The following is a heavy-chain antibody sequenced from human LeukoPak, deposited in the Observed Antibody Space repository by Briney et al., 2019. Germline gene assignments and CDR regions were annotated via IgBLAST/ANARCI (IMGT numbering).Heavy chain of an antibody. Sequence: ASVKVSCKASGYTFITYPMHWVRQAPGQRLEWMGWINVGSGNTKYSQKFQGRVTITRDTSASTAYMEMSSLRSEDTAVYYCARDGIYGDCDIWGQGTMITVSS. CDR2: INVGSGNT. D-gene: IGHD4-17*01. J-gene: IGHJ3*02. V-gene: IGHV1-3*01. CDR3: ARDGIYGDCDI. CDR1: GYTFITYP.